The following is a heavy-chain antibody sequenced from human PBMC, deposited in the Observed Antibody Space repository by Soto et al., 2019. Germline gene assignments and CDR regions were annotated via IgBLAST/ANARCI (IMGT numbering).Heavy chain of an antibody. D-gene: IGHD3-10*01. CDR1: GFTFSSYS. V-gene: IGHV3-21*01. J-gene: IGHJ4*02. CDR2: ISSSSSYI. CDR3: ASHCGSGSPPGY. Sequence: EVQLVESGGGLVKPGGSLRLSCAASGFTFSSYSMNWVRQAPGKGLEWVSSISSSSSYIYYADSVKGRFTISRDNAKNSLYLQMNSLRAEDTAVYYCASHCGSGSPPGYWGQGTLVTVSS.